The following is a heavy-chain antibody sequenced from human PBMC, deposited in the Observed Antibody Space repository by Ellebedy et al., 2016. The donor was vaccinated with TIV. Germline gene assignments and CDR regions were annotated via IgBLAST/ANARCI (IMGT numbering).Heavy chain of an antibody. V-gene: IGHV3-23*01. CDR1: GLTFSSHA. CDR3: VRNRASLGP. J-gene: IGHJ5*02. D-gene: IGHD3-10*01. Sequence: GESLKISCAASGLTFSSHAMSWVRQAPGKGLEWVSSITESGGNTYYADSVKGRFTISRDNAKNSLFLQMNNLRAEDTAVYYCVRNRASLGPWGQGTLVTVSS. CDR2: ITESGGNT.